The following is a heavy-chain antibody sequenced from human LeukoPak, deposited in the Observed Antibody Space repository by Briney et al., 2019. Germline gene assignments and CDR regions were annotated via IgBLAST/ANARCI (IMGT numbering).Heavy chain of an antibody. V-gene: IGHV3-30*18. Sequence: GRSLRLSCVASGFTFNNYGMHWVRQAPGKGLEWVAVISYDGSSEYYGDSVKGRFTISRENSENTLYLQMNSLGAEDTAVYYCAKDMDCISTNSPSTKYFDYWGQGTPVTVSS. D-gene: IGHD2/OR15-2a*01. J-gene: IGHJ4*02. CDR2: ISYDGSSE. CDR1: GFTFNNYG. CDR3: AKDMDCISTNSPSTKYFDY.